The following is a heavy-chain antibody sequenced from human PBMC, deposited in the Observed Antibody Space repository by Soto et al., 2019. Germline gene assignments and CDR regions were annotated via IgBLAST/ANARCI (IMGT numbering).Heavy chain of an antibody. CDR2: ISSQNGNT. CDR1: HYTFTSYG. D-gene: IGHD6-19*01. CDR3: ARSPPIAVAGYYYSYGMDV. Sequence: ASVKVSCKASHYTFTSYGVSWVRQAPGQGLEWMGWISSQNGNTVYAQNFQGRVTLITDTSTSTAFMELRSLQSDDTALYYCARSPPIAVAGYYYSYGMDVWGQGPTVTVSS. J-gene: IGHJ6*02. V-gene: IGHV1-18*01.